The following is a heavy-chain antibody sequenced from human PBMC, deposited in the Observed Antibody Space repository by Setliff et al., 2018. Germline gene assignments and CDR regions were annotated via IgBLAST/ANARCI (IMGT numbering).Heavy chain of an antibody. V-gene: IGHV1-8*02. CDR3: ARVYCSGGSCDKPISDY. CDR2: MNPNSGNT. CDR1: GYTFTSYD. J-gene: IGHJ4*02. Sequence: GASVKVSCKASGYTFTSYDINWVRQATGQGLGWMGWMNPNSGNTGYAQKLQGRVTMTRNTSISTAYMELSSLRSEDTAVYYCARVYCSGGSCDKPISDYWGQGTLVTVSS. D-gene: IGHD2-15*01.